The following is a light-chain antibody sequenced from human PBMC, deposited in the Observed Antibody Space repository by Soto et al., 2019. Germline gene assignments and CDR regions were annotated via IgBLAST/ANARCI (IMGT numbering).Light chain of an antibody. Sequence: QSALTQPASVSGSPGQSITISCTGTSSDVGAYKSVSWYQHHPGKAPKLMIYEVSNRPSGVSNRFSGSKSGNTASLTISGLQAEDEGDYYCSSPTSSNTRRVLFGGGTKLTVL. CDR1: SSDVGAYKS. CDR3: SSPTSSNTRRVL. J-gene: IGLJ2*01. V-gene: IGLV2-14*01. CDR2: EVS.